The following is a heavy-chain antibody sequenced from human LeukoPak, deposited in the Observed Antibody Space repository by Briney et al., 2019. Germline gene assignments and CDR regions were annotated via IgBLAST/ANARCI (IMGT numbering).Heavy chain of an antibody. CDR2: ISYDGSNK. D-gene: IGHD3-22*01. CDR3: AREGAYYYDSSGYYNDY. V-gene: IGHV3-30*04. CDR1: GFTFSSYA. Sequence: GGSLRLSCAASGFTFSSYAMHWVRQAPGKGLEWVAVISYDGSNKYYADSVKGRFTISRDNSKNTLYLQMNSLRAEDTAVYYCAREGAYYYDSSGYYNDYWGQGTLVTVSS. J-gene: IGHJ4*02.